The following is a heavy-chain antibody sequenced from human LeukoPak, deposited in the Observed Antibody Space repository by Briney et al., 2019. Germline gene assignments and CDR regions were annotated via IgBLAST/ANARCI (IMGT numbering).Heavy chain of an antibody. CDR2: IFYSGST. CDR3: ARDVAYGDYDDPHYYFDY. D-gene: IGHD4-17*01. V-gene: IGHV4-59*01. J-gene: IGHJ4*02. Sequence: SETLSLTCTVSGDSIRSYYWSWIRQPPGKGLEWIGHIFYSGSTNYNPSLKSRVTISVDTSQNQFSLKLSSVTAADTAVYYCARDVAYGDYDDPHYYFDYWGQGTPVTVSS. CDR1: GDSIRSYY.